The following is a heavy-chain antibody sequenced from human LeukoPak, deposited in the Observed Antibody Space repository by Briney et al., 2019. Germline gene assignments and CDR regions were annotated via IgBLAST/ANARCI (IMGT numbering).Heavy chain of an antibody. CDR1: GFTFSTYW. J-gene: IGHJ4*02. CDR2: IKQDGSEK. Sequence: GGSLRLSCAASGFTFSTYWMTWVHQAPGKGLEWVANIKQDGSEKYYVDSVKGRFTISRDNAKNSLYLQMNSLRAEDTAVYYCARPPLYSYGCFDYWGQGTLVTVSS. D-gene: IGHD5-18*01. V-gene: IGHV3-7*01. CDR3: ARPPLYSYGCFDY.